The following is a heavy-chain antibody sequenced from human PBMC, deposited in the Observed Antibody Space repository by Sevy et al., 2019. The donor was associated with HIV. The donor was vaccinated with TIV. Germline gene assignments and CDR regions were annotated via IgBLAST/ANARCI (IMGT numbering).Heavy chain of an antibody. Sequence: GESLKISCKGSGYSFTTYWIAWVRQMPGKGLEWMGIIYPGDSDTRYSPSFQGQVTISADKSISTAYPQWSSLKASDTAMYYCARVISGYGYDRWGQGTLVTVSS. CDR1: GYSFTTYW. J-gene: IGHJ5*02. CDR3: ARVISGYGYDR. V-gene: IGHV5-51*01. CDR2: IYPGDSDT. D-gene: IGHD5-18*01.